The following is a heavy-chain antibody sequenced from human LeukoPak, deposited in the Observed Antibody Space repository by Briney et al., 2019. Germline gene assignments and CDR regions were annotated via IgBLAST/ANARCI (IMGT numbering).Heavy chain of an antibody. CDR1: GFTFDDYA. CDR2: ISWNSGNI. V-gene: IGHV3-9*01. D-gene: IGHD3-9*01. J-gene: IGHJ3*02. Sequence: GGSLRLSCAASGFTFDDYAMHWVRQAPGKGLEWVSGISWNSGNIDYADSVKGRFTISRDNAKNSLYLQMNSLRPEDTALYYCAKDRLRPVLTGSGTFDIWGQGTMVTVSS. CDR3: AKDRLRPVLTGSGTFDI.